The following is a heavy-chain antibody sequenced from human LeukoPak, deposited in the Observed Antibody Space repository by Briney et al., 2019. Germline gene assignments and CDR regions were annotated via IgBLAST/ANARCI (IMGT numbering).Heavy chain of an antibody. D-gene: IGHD2-21*01. J-gene: IGHJ5*02. CDR2: MNHSGRS. CDR1: GGSFSGFY. CDR3: ASGLRRDWFDP. V-gene: IGHV4-34*01. Sequence: SETLSLTCAVYGGSFSGFYWNWIRQPPGKGLEWIGEMNHSGRSNSNPSLKSRVTMSVDTSKNQFSLRLTSVTAADTAVYYCASGLRRDWFDPWGQGTLVTVSS.